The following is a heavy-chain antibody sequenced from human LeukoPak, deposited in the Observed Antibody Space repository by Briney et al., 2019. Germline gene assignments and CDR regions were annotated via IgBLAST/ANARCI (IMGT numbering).Heavy chain of an antibody. J-gene: IGHJ4*02. D-gene: IGHD7-27*01. V-gene: IGHV3-30*18. CDR2: ISYDGSNK. CDR3: AKRLTGEGDY. CDR1: GFTFSSYG. Sequence: PGGSLRLSCAASGFTFSSYGMHWVRQAPGKGLEWVAVISYDGSNKYYADSVKGRFTISRDNSKNTLYLQMNSLRAEDTAVYYCAKRLTGEGDYWGQGTLVTVSS.